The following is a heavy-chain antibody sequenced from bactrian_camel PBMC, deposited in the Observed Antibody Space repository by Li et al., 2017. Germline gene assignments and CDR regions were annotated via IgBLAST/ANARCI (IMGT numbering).Heavy chain of an antibody. CDR2: IATGSGNT. V-gene: IGHV3S68*01. J-gene: IGHJ7*01. Sequence: HVQLVESGGGSVQTGGSLTLSCAASGGRLGCMAWFRQAPGKEREGVARIATGSGNTNYASSVKGRFTISQDNAKKTLYLHMNNLKPEDTAMYYCGADIETLVLAHVESRRYREPSTTAWTSGAVGPRSPS. CDR1: GGRLGC. D-gene: IGHD6*01.